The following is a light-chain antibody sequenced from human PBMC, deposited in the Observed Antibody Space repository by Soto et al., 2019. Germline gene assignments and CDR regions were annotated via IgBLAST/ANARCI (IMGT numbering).Light chain of an antibody. J-gene: IGKJ2*01. CDR2: GAS. Sequence: EIVLTQSPGTLSLSPGERATLSCRASQSVSSSYLAWYQQKPGQAPRRLIYGASSRATGIPDRFSGSGSGTDFSVIIRRLEREDFAVYYCQQYGSSYTLGQGTKLEIK. CDR3: QQYGSSYT. V-gene: IGKV3-20*01. CDR1: QSVSSSY.